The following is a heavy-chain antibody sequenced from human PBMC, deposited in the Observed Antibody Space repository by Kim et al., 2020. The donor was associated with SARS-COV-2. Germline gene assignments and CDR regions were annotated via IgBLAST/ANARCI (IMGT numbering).Heavy chain of an antibody. CDR2: IYTSVST. CDR1: GGSISSYY. Sequence: SETLSLTCTVSGGSISSYYWSWIRQPAGKGLEWIGRIYTSVSTNYNPSHKSRVTMSVDTSKNQFSLKLSSVTAADTAVYYCARGYSYGSGSGDYFDYWGQGTLVTVSS. J-gene: IGHJ4*02. D-gene: IGHD5-18*01. V-gene: IGHV4-4*07. CDR3: ARGYSYGSGSGDYFDY.